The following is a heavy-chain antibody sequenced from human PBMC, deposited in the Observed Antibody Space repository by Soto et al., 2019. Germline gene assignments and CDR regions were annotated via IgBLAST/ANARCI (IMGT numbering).Heavy chain of an antibody. J-gene: IGHJ6*03. Sequence: GASVKVSCKVSGYTLTELSMHWVRQAPGKGLEWMGGFDPEDGETIYAQKFQGRVTMTEDTSTDTAYTELSSLRSEDTAVYYCATASTDVQLERRSYYYYMDVWGKGTTVTVSS. V-gene: IGHV1-24*01. CDR1: GYTLTELS. D-gene: IGHD1-1*01. CDR3: ATASTDVQLERRSYYYYMDV. CDR2: FDPEDGET.